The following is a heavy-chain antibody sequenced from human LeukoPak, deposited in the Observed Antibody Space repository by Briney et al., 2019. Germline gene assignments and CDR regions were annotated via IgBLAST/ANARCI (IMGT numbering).Heavy chain of an antibody. V-gene: IGHV4-38-2*02. CDR1: GYSISSGYY. D-gene: IGHD3-22*01. Sequence: PSETLSLTCTVSGYSISSGYYWGWIRQPPGKGLEWIGSIYHSGSTDYNPSLKSRVTISVDTSKNQFSLKLSSVTAADTAVYYCARTYYYDSSGYYSKYYYYYYMDVWGKGTTVTISS. CDR2: IYHSGST. CDR3: ARTYYYDSSGYYSKYYYYYYMDV. J-gene: IGHJ6*03.